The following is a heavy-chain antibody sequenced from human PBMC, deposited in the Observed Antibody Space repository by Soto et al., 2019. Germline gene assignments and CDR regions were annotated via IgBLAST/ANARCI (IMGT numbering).Heavy chain of an antibody. CDR2: ISYDGNNK. CDR1: GFTFSPYA. D-gene: IGHD2-2*01. V-gene: IGHV3-30*09. Sequence: QVQLVASGGGVVQPGRSLRLSCAASGFTFSPYAMHWVRQAPGKGLEWVAVISYDGNNKNYADSVKGRLAISRDNSRNTLYLQMNSLRAEDTAVYYCARARLDTPALDYWGQGTLVTVSS. J-gene: IGHJ4*02. CDR3: ARARLDTPALDY.